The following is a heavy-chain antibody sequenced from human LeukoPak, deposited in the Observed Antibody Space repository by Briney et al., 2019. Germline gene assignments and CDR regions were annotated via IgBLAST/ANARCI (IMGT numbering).Heavy chain of an antibody. CDR1: GGSFSGYY. D-gene: IGHD4-23*01. V-gene: IGHV4-34*01. J-gene: IGHJ4*02. Sequence: SETLSLTCAVYGGSFSGYYWSWIRQPPGKGLEWIGSIYYSGSTYYNPSLKSRVTISVDTSKNQFSLKLSSVTAADTAVYYCASIHGGYWGQGTLVTVSS. CDR3: ASIHGGY. CDR2: IYYSGST.